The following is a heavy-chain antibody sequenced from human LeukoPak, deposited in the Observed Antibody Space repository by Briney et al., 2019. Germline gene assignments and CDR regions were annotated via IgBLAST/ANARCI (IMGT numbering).Heavy chain of an antibody. D-gene: IGHD3/OR15-3a*01. CDR3: TRDFWTDY. CDR1: GFTFRNYW. V-gene: IGHV3-7*01. Sequence: GGSLRLSCAASGFTFRNYWMSWIRQAPGRGLEWVGNIKLDGTQKNYIQSVRGRFTISRDNARNFLYLQLSSLRAEDTAVYYCTRDFWTDYWGQGTLVTVSS. J-gene: IGHJ4*02. CDR2: IKLDGTQK.